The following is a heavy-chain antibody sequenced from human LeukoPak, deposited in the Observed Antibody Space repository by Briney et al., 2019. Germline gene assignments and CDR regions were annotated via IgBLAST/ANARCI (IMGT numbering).Heavy chain of an antibody. CDR2: ITTYDGNT. J-gene: IGHJ4*02. Sequence: GASVKVSCKASGYTFTSYGISWVRQAPGQGLEWMGWITTYDGNTNYAQKLQGRVAMTTDTSTSTAYMELRSLRSDDTAVYYCARLPGYNYGHGPFDYWGQGTLVTVSS. V-gene: IGHV1-18*01. CDR1: GYTFTSYG. CDR3: ARLPGYNYGHGPFDY. D-gene: IGHD5-18*01.